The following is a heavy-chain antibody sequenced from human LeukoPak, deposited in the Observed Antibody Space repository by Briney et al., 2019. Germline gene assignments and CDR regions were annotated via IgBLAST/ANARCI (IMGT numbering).Heavy chain of an antibody. Sequence: GGSLRLSCAASGFTFSSYGMHWVRQAPGKGLEWVAFIRYDGSNKYYADSVKGRFTISRDNSKNTLYLQMNGLRAEDTAVYYCAKDFVVRGYDNIDYWGQGTLVTVSS. J-gene: IGHJ4*02. V-gene: IGHV3-30*02. CDR2: IRYDGSNK. CDR3: AKDFVVRGYDNIDY. CDR1: GFTFSSYG. D-gene: IGHD5-12*01.